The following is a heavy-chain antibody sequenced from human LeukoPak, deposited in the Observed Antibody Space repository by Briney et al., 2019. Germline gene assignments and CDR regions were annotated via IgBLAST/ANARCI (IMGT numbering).Heavy chain of an antibody. CDR2: ISSSSIYI. CDR3: ARDLEYCSGGSCCEFDY. D-gene: IGHD2-15*01. V-gene: IGHV3-21*01. CDR1: GFTFSRHS. J-gene: IGHJ4*02. Sequence: PGGSLTLSCAASGFTFSRHSMNWLPQAPGKELEWFSSISSSSIYIYYADSVKGRFTISRDNAKTSLYLQMNSLRAEDTAVYYCARDLEYCSGGSCCEFDYWGQGTLVTVSS.